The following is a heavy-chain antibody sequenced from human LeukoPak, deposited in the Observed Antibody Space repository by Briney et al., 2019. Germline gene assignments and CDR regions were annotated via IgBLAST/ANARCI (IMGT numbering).Heavy chain of an antibody. CDR1: GDSVSSNSAA. V-gene: IGHV6-1*01. Sequence: SQTLSLTCAISGDSVSSNSAACNWIRQSPSRGLELLGRTYYRSKWYHDYAISVTSRITLNPDTSKNQFSLQLNYVTPEDTAVYYCERTRGYSGYDDYDYWGQGTLVTVSS. D-gene: IGHD5-12*01. J-gene: IGHJ4*02. CDR3: ERTRGYSGYDDYDY. CDR2: TYYRSKWYH.